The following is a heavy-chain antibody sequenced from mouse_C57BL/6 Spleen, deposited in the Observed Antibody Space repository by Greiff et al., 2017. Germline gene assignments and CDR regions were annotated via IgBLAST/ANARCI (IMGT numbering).Heavy chain of an antibody. CDR1: VYTFTDYN. Sequence: VQLQQSGPELVKPGASVKMSCKASVYTFTDYNMHWVKQSHGKSLVWIGYINPNNGGTGYNQKFKGQATLTVNKSSSTAYMELRSLTSEDSAVYYCARRTGYFDDWGTGTTVTVSS. J-gene: IGHJ1*03. CDR3: ARRTGYFDD. V-gene: IGHV1-22*01. CDR2: INPNNGGT.